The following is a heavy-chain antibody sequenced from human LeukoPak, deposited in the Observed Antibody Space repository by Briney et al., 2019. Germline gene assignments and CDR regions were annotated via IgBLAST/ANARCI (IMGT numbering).Heavy chain of an antibody. Sequence: QSGGSLRLSCAASGFTFSSYSMNWVRQAPGKGLEWVSYISSSSSTIYYADSVKGRFTISRDNAKNSLYLQMNSLRAEDTAVYCCAELGITMIGGVWGKGTTVTISS. CDR1: GFTFSSYS. J-gene: IGHJ6*04. V-gene: IGHV3-48*04. D-gene: IGHD3-10*02. CDR3: AELGITMIGGV. CDR2: ISSSSSTI.